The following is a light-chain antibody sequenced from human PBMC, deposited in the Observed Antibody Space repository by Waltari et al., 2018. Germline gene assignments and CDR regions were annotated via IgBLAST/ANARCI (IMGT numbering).Light chain of an antibody. CDR1: SSDIGRYYY. Sequence: QSALTQPASVSGSPGQSITISCTGTSSDIGRYYYVSWYQHHPGKAPKLMIFDVNERPVGVSNRFSGSKSGNASSLTISGLHAEDEAHYYCSSYTTTSTYVFGTGTKVTVL. J-gene: IGLJ1*01. CDR3: SSYTTTSTYV. V-gene: IGLV2-14*03. CDR2: DVN.